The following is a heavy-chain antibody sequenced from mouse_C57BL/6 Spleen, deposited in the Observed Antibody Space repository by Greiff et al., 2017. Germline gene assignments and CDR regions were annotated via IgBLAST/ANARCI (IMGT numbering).Heavy chain of an antibody. CDR3: ARLPYYDGNYFDY. V-gene: IGHV1-82*01. Sequence: VQLQQSGPELVKPGASVKISCKASGYAFSSSWMNWVKQRPGKGLEWIGRIYPGDGDTNYNGKFKGKATLTADKSSSTAYMQLSSLTSEESAVYFCARLPYYDGNYFDYGGQGTTLTVAS. D-gene: IGHD1-1*01. CDR1: GYAFSSSW. CDR2: IYPGDGDT. J-gene: IGHJ2*01.